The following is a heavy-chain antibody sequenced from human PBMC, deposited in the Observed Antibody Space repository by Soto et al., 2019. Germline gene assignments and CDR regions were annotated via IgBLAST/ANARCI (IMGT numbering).Heavy chain of an antibody. D-gene: IGHD3-9*01. Sequence: GASVKVSCKASGGTFSSYAISWVRQAPGQGLEWMGGIIPIFGTANYAQKFQGRVTITADESTSTAYMELSSLRSEDTAVYYCARDRGRLRYFDWLTDYYYGMDVWGQGTTVTV. CDR2: IIPIFGTA. V-gene: IGHV1-69*13. J-gene: IGHJ6*02. CDR1: GGTFSSYA. CDR3: ARDRGRLRYFDWLTDYYYGMDV.